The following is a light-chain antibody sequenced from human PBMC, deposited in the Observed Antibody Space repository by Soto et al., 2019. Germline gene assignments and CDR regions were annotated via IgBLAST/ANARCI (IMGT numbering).Light chain of an antibody. CDR2: EVS. Sequence: QSVLTQPASVSGSPGQSITISCTGTSSDVDIYKLVSWYQHHPGKAPKLMIYEVSKRPSGVSNRFSGSKSGNTASLTISGLQAEDEADYYCCSYAGSSTVAVGGGTKLTVL. CDR3: CSYAGSSTVA. V-gene: IGLV2-23*02. J-gene: IGLJ2*01. CDR1: SSDVDIYKL.